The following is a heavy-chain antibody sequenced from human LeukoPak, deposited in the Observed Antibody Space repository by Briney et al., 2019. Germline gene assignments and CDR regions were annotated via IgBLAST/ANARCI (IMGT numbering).Heavy chain of an antibody. J-gene: IGHJ5*02. CDR3: ARDSYQDYYGRFDP. D-gene: IGHD3-10*01. CDR1: GFTFSSYN. Sequence: GGSLRLSCAASGFTFSSYNMNWVRQAPGKGLQWVSYISSTTRSIYYADSVKGRFTISRDNAKNSLYLQMNSLRDEDTAVYYCARDSYQDYYGRFDPWGQGTLVIVSS. V-gene: IGHV3-48*02. CDR2: ISSTTRSI.